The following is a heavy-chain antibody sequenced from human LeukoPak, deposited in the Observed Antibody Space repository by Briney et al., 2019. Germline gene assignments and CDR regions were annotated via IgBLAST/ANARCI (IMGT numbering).Heavy chain of an antibody. CDR2: IRGST. D-gene: IGHD5-12*01. J-gene: IGHJ4*02. CDR3: AKDLGGSTDY. Sequence: GESLTLSCAASGFTFNNYAMSWVRQAPGKGMEWVSLIRGSTYYADSVKGPFTISRHISKNTLYLQMNSLKAEDTALYYRAKDLGGSTDYWGQGTLVTVSS. V-gene: IGHV3-23*01. CDR1: GFTFNNYA.